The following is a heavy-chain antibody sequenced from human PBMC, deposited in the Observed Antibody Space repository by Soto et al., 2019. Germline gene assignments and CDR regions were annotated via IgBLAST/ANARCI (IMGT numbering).Heavy chain of an antibody. Sequence: ASVKVSCKASGYTFTGYYMHWVRQAPGQGLEWMGWINPNSGGTNYAQKFQGWVTMTRDTSISTAYMELSRLRSDDTAVYYCARARAYSGYDIPVGDYDYWGQGTLVT. J-gene: IGHJ4*02. CDR3: ARARAYSGYDIPVGDYDY. CDR2: INPNSGGT. V-gene: IGHV1-2*04. D-gene: IGHD5-12*01. CDR1: GYTFTGYY.